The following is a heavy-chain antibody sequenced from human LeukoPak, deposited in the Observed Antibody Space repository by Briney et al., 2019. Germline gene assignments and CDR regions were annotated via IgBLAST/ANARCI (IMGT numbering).Heavy chain of an antibody. J-gene: IGHJ4*02. CDR2: IYTSGST. CDR1: GGSISSGSYY. CDR3: ARGPYGSGSYYNGLDY. Sequence: TLSLTCTVTGGSISSGSYYWSWIRQPAGKGLEWIGRIYTSGSTNYNPSLKSRVTISVDTSKNQFSLKLSSVTAADTAVYYCARGPYGSGSYYNGLDYWGQGTLVTVSS. V-gene: IGHV4-61*02. D-gene: IGHD3-10*01.